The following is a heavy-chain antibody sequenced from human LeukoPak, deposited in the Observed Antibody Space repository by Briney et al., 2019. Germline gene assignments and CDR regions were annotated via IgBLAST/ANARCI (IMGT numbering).Heavy chain of an antibody. CDR1: GFTFSRYA. CDR2: VSGSGGST. J-gene: IGHJ3*02. D-gene: IGHD3-10*01. Sequence: TGGSLRLSCAGSGFTFSRYAMSWVRQAPGKGLEWVSAVSGSGGSTYYADSVKGRFTISRDNSKNTLYLQMNSLRAEDTAVYYCAKDREYYYGSGSYADIWGQGTMVTVSS. CDR3: AKDREYYYGSGSYADI. V-gene: IGHV3-23*01.